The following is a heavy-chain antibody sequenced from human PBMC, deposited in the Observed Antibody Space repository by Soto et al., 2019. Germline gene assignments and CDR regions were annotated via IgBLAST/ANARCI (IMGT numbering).Heavy chain of an antibody. V-gene: IGHV4-34*01. D-gene: IGHD2-15*01. CDR1: GGSFSGYY. CDR3: ARRDIVVVVAATSHNAFDI. CDR2: INHSGST. Sequence: TSETLSLTCAVYGGSFSGYYWSWIRQPPGKGLEWIGEINHSGSTNYNPSLKSRVTISVDTSKNQFSLKLSSVTAADTAVYYCARRDIVVVVAATSHNAFDIWGQGTMVTVSS. J-gene: IGHJ3*02.